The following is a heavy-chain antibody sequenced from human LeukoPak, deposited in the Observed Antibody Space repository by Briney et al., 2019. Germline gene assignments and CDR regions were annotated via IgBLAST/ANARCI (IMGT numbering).Heavy chain of an antibody. CDR2: ISSSSSYI. J-gene: IGHJ3*02. Sequence: GGSLRLSCAASGFTFSSYSMNWVRQAPGKGLEWVSSISSSSSYIYYADSVKGRFTISRDNAKNSLYLQMNSLRAEDTAVYYCARVRSGSYYDLDAFDIWGQGTMVTVSS. D-gene: IGHD1-26*01. CDR1: GFTFSSYS. CDR3: ARVRSGSYYDLDAFDI. V-gene: IGHV3-21*01.